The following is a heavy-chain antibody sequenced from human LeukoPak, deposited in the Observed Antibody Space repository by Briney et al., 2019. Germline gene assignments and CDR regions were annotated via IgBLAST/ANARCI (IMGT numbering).Heavy chain of an antibody. V-gene: IGHV4-4*07. CDR3: ARSRCSSISCASRGAFDI. CDR2: IYTSGST. J-gene: IGHJ3*02. D-gene: IGHD2-2*01. Sequence: SETLSLTCNVSGGSISNYYWSWIREPAGKGLELIGRIYTSGSTNYNPSLKSRVTMSVDTSKNQFSLKLSSVTAADTAVYYCARSRCSSISCASRGAFDIWGQGTMVTVSS. CDR1: GGSISNYY.